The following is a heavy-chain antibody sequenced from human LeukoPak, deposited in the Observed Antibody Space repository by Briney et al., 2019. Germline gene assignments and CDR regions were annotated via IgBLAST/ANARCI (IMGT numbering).Heavy chain of an antibody. Sequence: PSETLSLTCTVSGGSISSYYWSWIRQPPGKGLEWIGYIYYSGSTNYNPSLKSRVTISVDTSKNQFSLKLSSVTAADTAVYYCARDQGVPAAIGSYYYYYMDVWGNGTTVTVSS. CDR3: ARDQGVPAAIGSYYYYYMDV. J-gene: IGHJ6*03. V-gene: IGHV4-59*12. CDR1: GGSISSYY. D-gene: IGHD2-2*01. CDR2: IYYSGST.